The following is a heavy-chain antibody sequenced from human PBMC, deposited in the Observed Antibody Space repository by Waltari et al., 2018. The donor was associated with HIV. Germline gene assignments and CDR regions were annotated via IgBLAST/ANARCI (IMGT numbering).Heavy chain of an antibody. Sequence: EVQLLESGGGLVQPGGSLRLSCAASGFTFSRSPMNWVRQAPGKGLGWVAGISGSGGSTYYADSVKGRLTISRDNSKSTVYLQMNSLRDEDTAIYYCAKDPGMDVWGQGTTVTVSS. V-gene: IGHV3-23*01. CDR2: ISGSGGST. CDR1: GFTFSRSP. CDR3: AKDPGMDV. J-gene: IGHJ6*02.